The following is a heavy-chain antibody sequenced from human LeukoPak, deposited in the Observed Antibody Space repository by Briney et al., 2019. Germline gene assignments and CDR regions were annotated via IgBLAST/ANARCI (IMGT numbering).Heavy chain of an antibody. CDR2: IHYTGKN. V-gene: IGHV4-59*01. Sequence: SETLSLTCSGSGDSITNYYLNWVRQPPGEGLEWIGYIHYTGKNYYNPSLKSRITMSVDTSKSQFSLKLSSVTTADTAVYYCAKWHERLLAFDSWGQGALVTVSS. CDR3: AKWHERLLAFDS. J-gene: IGHJ4*02. CDR1: GDSITNYY. D-gene: IGHD1-1*01.